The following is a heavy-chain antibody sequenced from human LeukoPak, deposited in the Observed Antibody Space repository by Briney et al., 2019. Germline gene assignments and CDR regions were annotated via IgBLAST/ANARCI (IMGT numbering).Heavy chain of an antibody. CDR2: INPSGGST. CDR3: ARDRTDNVMDYYYYYGMDV. J-gene: IGHJ6*02. D-gene: IGHD3-16*01. Sequence: ASVKVSCKASGYTFTSYYMHWVRQAPGQGLEWMGIINPSGGSTSYAQKFQGRVTMTRDTSTSTVYTELGSLRSEDTAVYYCARDRTDNVMDYYYYYGMDVWGQGTTVTVSS. CDR1: GYTFTSYY. V-gene: IGHV1-46*01.